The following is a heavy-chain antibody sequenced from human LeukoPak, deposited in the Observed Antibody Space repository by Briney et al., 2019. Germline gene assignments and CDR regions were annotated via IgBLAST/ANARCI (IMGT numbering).Heavy chain of an antibody. D-gene: IGHD6-19*01. CDR2: IYHSGST. CDR1: GGSITGYS. Sequence: SETLSLTCTVSGGSITGYSWGWIRQPPGKGLEWIGYIYHSGSTKYNPSLKSRVTMSVDTSKNHFSLKLSSVTAADTAVYYCARDEVAGRVYYFDYWGQGSLVTVSS. J-gene: IGHJ4*02. V-gene: IGHV4-59*01. CDR3: ARDEVAGRVYYFDY.